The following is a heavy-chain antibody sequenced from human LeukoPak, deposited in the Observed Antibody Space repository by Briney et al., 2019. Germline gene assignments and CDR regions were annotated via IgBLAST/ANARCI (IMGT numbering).Heavy chain of an antibody. CDR2: IYYSGST. V-gene: IGHV4-39*01. Sequence: PSETLSLSCTVSGGSISSSSYYWGWIRQPPGKGLEWIGSIYYSGSTYYNPSLKSRVTISVDTSKNQFSLKLSSVTAADTAVYYCASEKGLEQLGDYWGQGTLVTVSS. D-gene: IGHD6-6*01. CDR3: ASEKGLEQLGDY. CDR1: GGSISSSSYY. J-gene: IGHJ4*02.